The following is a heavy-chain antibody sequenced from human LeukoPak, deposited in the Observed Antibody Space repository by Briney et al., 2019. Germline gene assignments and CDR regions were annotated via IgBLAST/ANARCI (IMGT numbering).Heavy chain of an antibody. J-gene: IGHJ6*02. CDR2: INHSGST. CDR3: AGRYSSGWYVHYYGMDV. Sequence: SETLSLTCAVYGGSFSGYYWSWIRQPPGKGLEWIGEINHSGSTSYNPSLKSRVTISVDTSKNQFSLKLSSVTAADTAVYYCAGRYSSGWYVHYYGMDVWGQGTTVTVSS. V-gene: IGHV4-34*01. CDR1: GGSFSGYY. D-gene: IGHD6-19*01.